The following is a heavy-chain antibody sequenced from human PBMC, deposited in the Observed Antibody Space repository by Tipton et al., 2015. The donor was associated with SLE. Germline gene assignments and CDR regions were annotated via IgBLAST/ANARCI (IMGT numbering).Heavy chain of an antibody. CDR3: AKDKGGSYSHYYYYYGMDV. J-gene: IGHJ6*02. V-gene: IGHV3-30*02. CDR1: GFTFSSYG. D-gene: IGHD1-26*01. Sequence: SLRLSCAASGFTFSSYGMHWVRQAPGKGLEWVAFIRYDGSNKYYADSVKGRFTISRDNSKNTLYLQMNSLRAEDTAVYYCAKDKGGSYSHYYYYYGMDVWGQGTTVTVSS. CDR2: IRYDGSNK.